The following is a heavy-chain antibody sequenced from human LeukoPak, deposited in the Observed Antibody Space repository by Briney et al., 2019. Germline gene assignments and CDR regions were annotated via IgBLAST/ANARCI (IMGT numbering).Heavy chain of an antibody. CDR3: ARVSGYDWESFYDY. D-gene: IGHD5-12*01. Sequence: SETLSLTCTVSGGSISSYYWSWIRQPPGKGLEWIGYIYYSGSTNYNPSLKSRVTISVDTSKNQFSLKLRSVTAADTAVYYCARVSGYDWESFYDYWGQGTLVTVSS. CDR1: GGSISSYY. V-gene: IGHV4-59*01. CDR2: IYYSGST. J-gene: IGHJ4*02.